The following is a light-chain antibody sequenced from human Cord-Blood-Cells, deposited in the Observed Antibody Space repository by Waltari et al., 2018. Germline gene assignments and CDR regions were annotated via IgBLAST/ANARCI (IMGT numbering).Light chain of an antibody. V-gene: IGKV1-39*01. J-gene: IGKJ4*01. Sequence: DIQMPQSPSSLYASVGDIVTITCRASPSICSYLNWYQQKPGKAPNLLILAASSLQRGVPSRFSGSGSGTDFTLTISSLQPEDFATYYCQQSYSTPLTFGGGTKVEIK. CDR1: PSICSY. CDR3: QQSYSTPLT. CDR2: AAS.